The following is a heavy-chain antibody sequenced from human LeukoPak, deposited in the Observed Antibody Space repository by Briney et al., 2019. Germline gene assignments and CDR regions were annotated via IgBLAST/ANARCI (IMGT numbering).Heavy chain of an antibody. CDR2: ISSSSSYI. J-gene: IGHJ4*02. CDR1: GFTFSSYS. V-gene: IGHV3-21*01. Sequence: PGGSLRLSCAASGFTFSSYSMNWVRQAPGKGLEWVSSISSSSSYIYYADSVKSRFTISRDNAKNSLYLQMNSLRAEDTAVYYCARDPPRTYCSGGSCYFDYWGQGTLVTVSS. D-gene: IGHD2-15*01. CDR3: ARDPPRTYCSGGSCYFDY.